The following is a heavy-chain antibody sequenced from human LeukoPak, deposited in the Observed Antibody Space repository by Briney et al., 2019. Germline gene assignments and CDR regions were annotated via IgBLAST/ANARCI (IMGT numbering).Heavy chain of an antibody. Sequence: GASVKVSCKASGYTFTSYDINWVRQATGQGLEWMGWMNPNSGNTGYAQKFQGRVTMTRNTSISTAYMELSSLRSEDTAVYYCARDLREVSSSGYYYRFDYWGQGTLVTVSS. CDR3: ARDLREVSSSGYYYRFDY. CDR2: MNPNSGNT. V-gene: IGHV1-8*01. D-gene: IGHD3-22*01. J-gene: IGHJ4*02. CDR1: GYTFTSYD.